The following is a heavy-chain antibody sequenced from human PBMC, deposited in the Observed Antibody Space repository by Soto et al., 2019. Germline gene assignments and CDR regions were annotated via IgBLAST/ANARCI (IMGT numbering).Heavy chain of an antibody. D-gene: IGHD5-18*01. J-gene: IGHJ5*02. Sequence: SETLSLTCTVCGGSVSSGSYYWSWIRQPPGKGPEWIGYIYYSGSTNYNPSLKSRVTISVDTSKNQFSLKLSSVTAADTAVYYCARGAIRGYSYGYARIHWFDPWRQGTLVTVSS. CDR2: IYYSGST. CDR1: GGSVSSGSYY. CDR3: ARGAIRGYSYGYARIHWFDP. V-gene: IGHV4-61*01.